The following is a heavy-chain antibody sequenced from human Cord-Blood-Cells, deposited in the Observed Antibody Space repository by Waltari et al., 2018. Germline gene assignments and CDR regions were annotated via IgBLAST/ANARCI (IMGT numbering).Heavy chain of an antibody. J-gene: IGHJ4*02. CDR3: ARGRGGYSGYDDY. CDR2: IYYSGST. V-gene: IGHV4-30-4*08. CDR1: GGSLPSGDYY. Sequence: QVQLQESGPGLVKPSQTLSLTCTVSGGSLPSGDYYWSRIRQPPGKGLEWIGYIYYSGSTYYNPSLKSRVTISVDTSKNQFSLKLSSVTAADTAVYYCARGRGGYSGYDDYWGQGTLVTVSS. D-gene: IGHD5-12*01.